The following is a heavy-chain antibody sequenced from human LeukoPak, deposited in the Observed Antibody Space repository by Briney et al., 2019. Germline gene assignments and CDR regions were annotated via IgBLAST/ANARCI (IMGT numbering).Heavy chain of an antibody. V-gene: IGHV3-30*04. Sequence: GTSLRLSCAASGFTFSGYSMHWVRQAPGKELNWVAFTSSDGNNQYYADSVKGRFIISRGNSKNTLYLQVNSLRPEDTAVYYCVRAKDTAMGPYFDYWGQGTLVTVSS. CDR2: TSSDGNNQ. CDR1: GFTFSGYS. J-gene: IGHJ4*02. D-gene: IGHD5-18*01. CDR3: VRAKDTAMGPYFDY.